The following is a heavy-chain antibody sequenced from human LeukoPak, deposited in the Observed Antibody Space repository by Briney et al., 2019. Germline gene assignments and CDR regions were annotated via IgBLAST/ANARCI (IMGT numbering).Heavy chain of an antibody. J-gene: IGHJ3*02. CDR3: ARGWGSGYDAFDI. D-gene: IGHD3-16*01. CDR1: GYTFTGYY. V-gene: IGHV1-2*02. CDR2: INPNSGGT. Sequence: EASVKVSCKASGYTFTGYYMHWVRQAPGQGLEWMGWINPNSGGTNYAQKFQGRVTMTRDTSISTAYMELSRLRSDDTAVYYCARGWGSGYDAFDIWGQGTMVTVSS.